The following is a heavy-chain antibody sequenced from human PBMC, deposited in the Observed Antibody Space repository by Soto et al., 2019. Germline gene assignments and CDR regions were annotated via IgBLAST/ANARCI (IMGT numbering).Heavy chain of an antibody. CDR2: IYPGDSDT. V-gene: IGHV5-51*01. J-gene: IGHJ6*02. CDR3: ARMTTVTTFSRGMDV. D-gene: IGHD4-4*01. Sequence: GASLKISCKGSGYTFTSYWIAWVRQMPEKGLEWMGIIYPGDSDTSSYPSFHGQVTISADKSIITAYLQWSSLKASDTAMYYCARMTTVTTFSRGMDVWGQGTKVTVSS. CDR1: GYTFTSYW.